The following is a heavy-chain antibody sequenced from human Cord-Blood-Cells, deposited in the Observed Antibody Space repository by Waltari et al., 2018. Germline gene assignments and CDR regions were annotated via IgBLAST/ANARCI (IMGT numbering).Heavy chain of an antibody. V-gene: IGHV1-69*01. CDR2: IIPILGTA. Sequence: QVQLVQSGAEVKKPGSSVKVSCKASGGTFSSYAISWVRQAPGQGLEWMGGIIPILGTANNAQKCQGRVTITADESTSTAYMELSSLRSEDTAVYYCARVYCGGDCSYAFDIWGQGTMVTVSS. J-gene: IGHJ3*02. D-gene: IGHD2-21*01. CDR1: GGTFSSYA. CDR3: ARVYCGGDCSYAFDI.